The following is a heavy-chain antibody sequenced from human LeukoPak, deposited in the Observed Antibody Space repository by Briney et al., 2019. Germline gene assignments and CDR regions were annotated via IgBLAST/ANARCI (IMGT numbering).Heavy chain of an antibody. Sequence: PGGSLRLSCAASGFTSSSYAMHWVRQAPGKGLEWVAVISYDGSNKYYADSVKGRFTISRDNSKNTLYLQMNSLRAEDTAVYYCARERIAAAKDYWGQGTLVTVSS. CDR2: ISYDGSNK. D-gene: IGHD6-13*01. CDR3: ARERIAAAKDY. V-gene: IGHV3-30*04. J-gene: IGHJ4*02. CDR1: GFTSSSYA.